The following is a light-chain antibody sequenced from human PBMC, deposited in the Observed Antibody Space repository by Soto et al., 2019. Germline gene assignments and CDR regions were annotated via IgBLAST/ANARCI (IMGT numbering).Light chain of an antibody. CDR3: STWDDTLDAYV. J-gene: IGLJ1*01. CDR1: SSNIGDNP. Sequence: QSALPQPPSASAPPGQRVTISCSGGSSNIGDNPVNWYQHLPGAAPTLLIYNNNQRPSGVPDRFSGSKSGASASLAISGLRSEDEADYYCSTWDDTLDAYVFGTGTKVTVL. V-gene: IGLV1-44*01. CDR2: NNN.